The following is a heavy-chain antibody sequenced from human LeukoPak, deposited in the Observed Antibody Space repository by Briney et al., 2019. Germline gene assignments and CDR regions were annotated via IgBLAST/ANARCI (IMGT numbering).Heavy chain of an antibody. J-gene: IGHJ3*02. CDR2: ISAYNGNT. CDR1: GYTFTSYG. V-gene: IGHV1-18*01. Sequence: ASVKVSCKASGYTFTSYGISWVRQAPGQGLEWMGWISAYNGNTNYGQKLQGRVTMTTDTSTSTAYMELRSLRSDDTAVYYCARDRFHYDFWSGYYQGDAFDIWGQGTMVTVSS. D-gene: IGHD3-3*01. CDR3: ARDRFHYDFWSGYYQGDAFDI.